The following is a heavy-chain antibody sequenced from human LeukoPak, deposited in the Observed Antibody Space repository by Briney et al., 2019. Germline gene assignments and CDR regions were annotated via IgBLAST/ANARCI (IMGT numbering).Heavy chain of an antibody. V-gene: IGHV4-59*01. J-gene: IGHJ5*02. Sequence: SETLSLTCTVTGGSISSYYWSWLRQPAGKQLAWMGYIYYSGSTNYNPSLKSRVTISVDTSKNQFSLKLSSVTAADTAVHYCARGGSRITMVRGVDNWFDPWGQGTLVTVSS. CDR1: GGSISSYY. D-gene: IGHD3-10*01. CDR3: ARGGSRITMVRGVDNWFDP. CDR2: IYYSGST.